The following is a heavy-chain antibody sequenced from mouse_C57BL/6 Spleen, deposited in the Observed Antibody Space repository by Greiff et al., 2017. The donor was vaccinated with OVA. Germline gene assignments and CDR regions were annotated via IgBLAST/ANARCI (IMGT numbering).Heavy chain of an antibody. CDR1: GYTFTSYW. D-gene: IGHD4-1*01. Sequence: VKLQQPGAELVMPGASVKLSCKASGYTFTSYWMHWVKQRPGQGLEWIGEIDPSDSYTNYNQKFKGKSTLTVDKSSSTAYMQLSSLTSEDSAVYYCALTGTRYYFDYWGQGTTLTVSS. J-gene: IGHJ2*01. CDR3: ALTGTRYYFDY. V-gene: IGHV1-69*01. CDR2: IDPSDSYT.